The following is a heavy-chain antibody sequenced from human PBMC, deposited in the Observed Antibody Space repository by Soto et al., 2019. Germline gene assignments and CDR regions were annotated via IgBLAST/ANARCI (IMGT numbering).Heavy chain of an antibody. CDR3: ARDREAGYTFSCGMDV. Sequence: SETLSLTCSVSGADINTYSWTWIRQPAGKGLEWIGRIYTSASINYNPSLKGRVTLSVDTSTNQVSLRLASVTAADTAIYYCARDREAGYTFSCGMDVWRQGTTVTVSS. CDR2: IYTSASI. J-gene: IGHJ6*02. D-gene: IGHD5-12*01. V-gene: IGHV4-4*07. CDR1: GADINTYS.